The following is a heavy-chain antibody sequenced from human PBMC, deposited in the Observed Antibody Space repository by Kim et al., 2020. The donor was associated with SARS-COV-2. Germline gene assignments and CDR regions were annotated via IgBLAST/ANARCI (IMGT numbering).Heavy chain of an antibody. D-gene: IGHD4-17*01. Sequence: SRNTNYNPSLTGRRTMSVDTSKGQFALKLSAVTAADTAVYFCARIDFGDDYWGQGTLVTVSS. J-gene: IGHJ4*02. CDR2: SRNT. V-gene: IGHV4-4*07. CDR3: ARIDFGDDY.